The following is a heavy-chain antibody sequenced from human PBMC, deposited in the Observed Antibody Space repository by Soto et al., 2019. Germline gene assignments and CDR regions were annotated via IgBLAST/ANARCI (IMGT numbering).Heavy chain of an antibody. CDR3: ARGLVGATDAY. J-gene: IGHJ4*02. CDR1: GYTFTSYY. Sequence: QVQLVQSGAEVKKPGASVKVSCKASGYTFTSYYMHWVRQAPGQGLEWMGIINPSGGSTSYAQKYQGRVTMTRDRSTSTVYMELSSLRSEDTAVYYCARGLVGATDAYWGQGTLGTVAS. V-gene: IGHV1-46*01. D-gene: IGHD1-26*01. CDR2: INPSGGST.